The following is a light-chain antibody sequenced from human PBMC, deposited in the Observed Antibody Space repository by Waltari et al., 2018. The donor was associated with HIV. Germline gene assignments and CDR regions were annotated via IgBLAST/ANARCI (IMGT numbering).Light chain of an antibody. V-gene: IGLV3-9*01. Sequence: SYELTQPLSVSVALGQTAKITCGGRSIGTTDVHWYRQKPGQAPELVIFNDSQRPSGIPGRFLGVKSTNTATLTFTGAQVGDEADYYCQVCVNSVVFGGGTMLTGL. J-gene: IGLJ2*01. CDR2: NDS. CDR3: QVCVNSVV. CDR1: SIGTTD.